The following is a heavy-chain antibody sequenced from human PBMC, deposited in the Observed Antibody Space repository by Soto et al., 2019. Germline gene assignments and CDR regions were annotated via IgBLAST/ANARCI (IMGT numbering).Heavy chain of an antibody. V-gene: IGHV4-31*11. CDR2: IYYSGST. CDR1: GGSISSGGYY. CDR3: ARTPDH. Sequence: QVQLQESGPGLVKPSQTLSLTCAVSGGSISSGGYYWSWIRQHPRKGLEWIGYIYYSGSTYYNPALKGRVTIAVDASKNQCSLKLSSVTAADTAVYYGARTPDHWGQGTLVTVSS. D-gene: IGHD2-15*01. J-gene: IGHJ4*02.